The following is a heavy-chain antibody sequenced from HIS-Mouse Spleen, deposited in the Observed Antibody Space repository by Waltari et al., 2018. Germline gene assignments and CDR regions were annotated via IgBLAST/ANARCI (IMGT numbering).Heavy chain of an antibody. V-gene: IGHV3-15*01. Sequence: EVQLVESGGGLVKPGGSLRLSCAASGFTFSTAGMSGVPRAPGKGLEWVGRIKSKTDGGTTDYAAPVKGRFTISRDDSKNTLYLQMNSLKTEDTAVYYCTTLNWGFYYFDYWGQGTLVTVSS. CDR1: GFTFSTAG. J-gene: IGHJ4*02. D-gene: IGHD7-27*01. CDR3: TTLNWGFYYFDY. CDR2: IKSKTDGGTT.